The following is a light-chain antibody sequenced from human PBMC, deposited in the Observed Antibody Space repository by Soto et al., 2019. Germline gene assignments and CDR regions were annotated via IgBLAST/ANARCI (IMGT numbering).Light chain of an antibody. J-gene: IGKJ4*01. CDR3: QQANSFPLT. CDR1: QGISSW. V-gene: IGKV1-12*01. Sequence: DIQMTQSPSSVSASVGDRVTITGRASQGISSWLAWYQQKPGKAPNLLIHTASSLQSGVPSRFSGSRSGTDFTLTISSLKPEDFAPYYGQQANSFPLTFGGGTKVEIK. CDR2: TAS.